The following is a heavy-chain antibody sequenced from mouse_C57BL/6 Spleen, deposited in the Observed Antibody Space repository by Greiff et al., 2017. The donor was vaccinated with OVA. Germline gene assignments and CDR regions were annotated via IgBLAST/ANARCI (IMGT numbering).Heavy chain of an antibody. CDR2: INPSSGYT. CDR1: GYTFTSYW. Sequence: QVQLKESGAELAKPRASVKLSCKASGYTFTSYWMHWVKQRPGQGLEWIGYINPSSGYTKYNQKFKDKATLTADKSSSTAYMQLSSLTYEDSAVDYCASQINCGDSFYAMDYWGQGTSVTVSS. J-gene: IGHJ4*01. V-gene: IGHV1-7*01. D-gene: IGHD2-13*01. CDR3: ASQINCGDSFYAMDY.